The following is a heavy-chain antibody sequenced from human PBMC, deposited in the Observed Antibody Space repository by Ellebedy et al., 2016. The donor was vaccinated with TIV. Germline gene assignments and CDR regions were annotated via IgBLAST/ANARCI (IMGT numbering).Heavy chain of an antibody. D-gene: IGHD1-26*01. J-gene: IGHJ6*02. CDR3: ARDLEVKVGATFYYYGMDV. Sequence: ASVKVSXXASGYTFTSYAMHWVRQAPGQRLEWMGWINAGNGNTKYSQKFQGRVTITRDTSASTAYMELSSLRSEDTAVYYCARDLEVKVGATFYYYGMDVWGQGTTVTVSS. CDR1: GYTFTSYA. CDR2: INAGNGNT. V-gene: IGHV1-3*01.